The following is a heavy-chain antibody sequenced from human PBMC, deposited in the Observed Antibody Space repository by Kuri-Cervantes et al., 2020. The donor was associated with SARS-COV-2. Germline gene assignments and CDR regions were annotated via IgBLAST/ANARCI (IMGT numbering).Heavy chain of an antibody. V-gene: IGHV4-34*01. CDR1: SGSFSGYY. D-gene: IGHD6-13*01. CDR2: INHSGST. CDR3: ARGRDKGAAAGPGPRWFDP. Sequence: SQTHALTCAIYSGSFSGYYWSWIRQPPGKGLEWIGEINHSGSTNYNPSLKSRVTISVDTSKNQFSLKLSSANAADTAVYYCARGRDKGAAAGPGPRWFDPWGQGTLVTVSS. J-gene: IGHJ5*02.